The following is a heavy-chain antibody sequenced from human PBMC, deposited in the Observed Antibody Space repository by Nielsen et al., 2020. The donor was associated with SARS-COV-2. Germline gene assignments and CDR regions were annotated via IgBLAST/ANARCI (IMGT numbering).Heavy chain of an antibody. D-gene: IGHD6-19*01. J-gene: IGHJ3*02. CDR3: ARGTRAGAFDI. CDR2: ISSSSSYI. Sequence: GESLKISCAASGFTFSSYSMNWVRQAPGKGLEWVSSISSSSSYIYYADSVKGRFTISRDNAKNSLYLQMNSLRAEDTAVYYCARGTRAGAFDIWGQGTMVTVSS. V-gene: IGHV3-21*01. CDR1: GFTFSSYS.